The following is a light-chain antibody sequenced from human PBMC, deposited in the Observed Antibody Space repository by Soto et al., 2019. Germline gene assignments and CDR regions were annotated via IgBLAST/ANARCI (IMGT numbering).Light chain of an antibody. CDR3: SSYAGSNPRYV. CDR1: SSDVGGYNY. J-gene: IGLJ1*01. V-gene: IGLV2-8*01. CDR2: EVT. Sequence: VLTQPPSASGSPGQSVTISCTGTSSDVGGYNYVSWYQQHPGKAPKLMIYEVTKRPSGVPDRFSGSKSGNTASLTVSGLQAEDEADYYRSSYAGSNPRYVFGSGTKVTV.